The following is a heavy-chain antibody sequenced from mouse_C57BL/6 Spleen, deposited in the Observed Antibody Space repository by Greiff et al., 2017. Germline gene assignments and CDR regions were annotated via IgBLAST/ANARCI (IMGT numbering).Heavy chain of an antibody. CDR2: IDPENGDT. CDR3: TTYHYGSAYYAMDY. Sequence: EVQLQESGAELVRPGASVKLSCTASGFNIKDDYMHWVKQRPEQGLEWIGWIDPENGDTEYASKFQGKATITADTSSNTAYLQLSSLTSEDTAVYYCTTYHYGSAYYAMDYWGQGTSVTVSS. D-gene: IGHD1-1*01. J-gene: IGHJ4*01. V-gene: IGHV14-4*01. CDR1: GFNIKDDY.